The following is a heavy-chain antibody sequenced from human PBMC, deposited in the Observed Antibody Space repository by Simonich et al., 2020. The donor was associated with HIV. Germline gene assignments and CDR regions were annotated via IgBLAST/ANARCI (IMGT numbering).Heavy chain of an antibody. D-gene: IGHD3-22*01. V-gene: IGHV4-39*01. CDR1: GGSISSSSYY. Sequence: QLQLQESGPRLVKPSETLSLTCTVSGGSISSSSYYWGWIRQPPGKGLEWIGSISYSGDTYYNPSLKSRVTISVDTSKNQFSLKVTSVTAADTAVYYCAGDSSAYYYHYWGQGTLVTVSS. J-gene: IGHJ4*02. CDR2: ISYSGDT. CDR3: AGDSSAYYYHY.